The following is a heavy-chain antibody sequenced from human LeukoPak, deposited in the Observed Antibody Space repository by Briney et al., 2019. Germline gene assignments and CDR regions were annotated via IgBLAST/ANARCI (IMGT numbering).Heavy chain of an antibody. J-gene: IGHJ4*02. CDR3: AKFEVVAADFDY. V-gene: IGHV3-23*01. Sequence: GGSLRLSCAASGFTFSSYAMSWVRQAPGKGLEWVSAISGGGGSSYYADSVKGRFTISRDNSKNTLYLQMNSLRAEDTAVYYCAKFEVVAADFDYWGQGTLVTVSS. CDR1: GFTFSSYA. D-gene: IGHD2-15*01. CDR2: ISGGGGSS.